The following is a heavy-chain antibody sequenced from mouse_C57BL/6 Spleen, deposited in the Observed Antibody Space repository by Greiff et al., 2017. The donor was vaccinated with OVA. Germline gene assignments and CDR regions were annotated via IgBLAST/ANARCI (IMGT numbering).Heavy chain of an antibody. V-gene: IGHV1-61*01. Sequence: VQLQQPGAELVRPGSSVKLSCKASGYTFTSYWMDWVKQRPGQGLEWIGNIYPSDSETHYNQKFKDKATLTVDKSSSTAYMQLSSLTSEDSAVYYCARSPQLGYAMDYWGQGTSVTVSS. CDR3: ARSPQLGYAMDY. CDR2: IYPSDSET. CDR1: GYTFTSYW. D-gene: IGHD4-1*02. J-gene: IGHJ4*01.